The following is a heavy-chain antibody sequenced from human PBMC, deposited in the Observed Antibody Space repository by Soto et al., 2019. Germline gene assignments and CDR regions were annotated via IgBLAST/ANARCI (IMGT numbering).Heavy chain of an antibody. V-gene: IGHV3-33*01. Sequence: GGSLRLSCVASGFTFSDYGMHWVRQAPGKGLEWVAVTWYDGSKKYYADSVEGRFTISRDNSKNTLSLQMNSLRAEDTAVXYCARPSGGGWPYYFDYWGQGTLVTVSS. CDR2: TWYDGSKK. CDR3: ARPSGGGWPYYFDY. CDR1: GFTFSDYG. D-gene: IGHD6-19*01. J-gene: IGHJ4*02.